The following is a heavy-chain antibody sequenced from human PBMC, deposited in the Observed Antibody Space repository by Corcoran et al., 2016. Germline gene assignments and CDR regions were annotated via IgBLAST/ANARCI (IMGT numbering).Heavy chain of an antibody. CDR2: IYYSGST. Sequence: QVQLQESGPGLVKPSETLSLTCTVSGGSVSSGSYYWSWIRQPPGKGLEWIGYIYYSGSTNYNTSLKSGVTIAGDTSKKQFSLKLSSVTAADTAVYYCARGIAVAGRHFDYWGQGTLVTVSS. J-gene: IGHJ4*02. CDR1: GGSVSSGSYY. CDR3: ARGIAVAGRHFDY. V-gene: IGHV4-61*01. D-gene: IGHD6-19*01.